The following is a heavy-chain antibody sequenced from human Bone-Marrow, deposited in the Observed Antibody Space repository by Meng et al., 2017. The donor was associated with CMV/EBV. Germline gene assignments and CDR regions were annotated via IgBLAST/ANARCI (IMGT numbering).Heavy chain of an antibody. V-gene: IGHV1-2*02. Sequence: VSCKGCGSTLAGYYMHWVRQAPGQGLEWMGWINPNSSDTNYAQKFQGRVTMTRDTSISTAYMELSRLRSDDTAVYYCAREINWNYQYWGQGTLVTVSS. J-gene: IGHJ4*02. CDR1: GSTLAGYY. CDR2: INPNSSDT. CDR3: AREINWNYQY. D-gene: IGHD1-7*01.